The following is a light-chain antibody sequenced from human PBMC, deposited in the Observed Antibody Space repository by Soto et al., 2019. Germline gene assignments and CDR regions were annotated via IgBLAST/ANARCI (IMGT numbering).Light chain of an antibody. CDR3: KECSGSALS. J-gene: IGKJ4*01. CDR2: DAS. CDR1: QTVRNNY. V-gene: IGKV3-20*01. Sequence: EFVLTQSPGTLSLTPGERATLSCRASQTVRNNYLAWYQQKPGQAPRLLIYDASSRATGIPDRFSGGGSGTDFTLTISRLEPEDVAGCYWKECSGSALSLGWGTKVDIK.